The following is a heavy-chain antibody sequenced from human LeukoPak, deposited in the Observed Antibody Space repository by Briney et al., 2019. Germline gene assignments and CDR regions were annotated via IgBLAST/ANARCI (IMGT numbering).Heavy chain of an antibody. Sequence: GGSLRLSCAASGFTFRSYAMHWVRQAPGKGLEWVAVISYDGSNKYYIDSVKGRFTISRDNSKNTLYLQMNSLRAEDTAMYYCARGSHRWATTNGNFDYWGQGTLVTVSS. J-gene: IGHJ4*02. CDR2: ISYDGSNK. CDR3: ARGSHRWATTNGNFDY. D-gene: IGHD1-1*01. V-gene: IGHV3-30*04. CDR1: GFTFRSYA.